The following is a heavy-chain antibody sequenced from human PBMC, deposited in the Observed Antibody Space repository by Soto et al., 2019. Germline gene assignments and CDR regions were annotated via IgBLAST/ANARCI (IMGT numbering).Heavy chain of an antibody. CDR3: AKDRDYPRDYFHY. CDR1: GFTLGRYG. Sequence: GGSLRLSCAASGFTLGRYGMSWVRQAPGKGLEWVSAVSPNGQGIYYADSVRGRFTISRDFSKNTVFLHMDSLRAEDTAVYYCAKDRDYPRDYFHYWGQGTLVTVSS. D-gene: IGHD3-10*01. J-gene: IGHJ4*02. V-gene: IGHV3-23*01. CDR2: VSPNGQGI.